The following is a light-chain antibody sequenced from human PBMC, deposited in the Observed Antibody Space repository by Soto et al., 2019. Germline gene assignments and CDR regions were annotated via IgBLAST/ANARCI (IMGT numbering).Light chain of an antibody. CDR2: GNT. Sequence: QSALTQPPSVSGAPGQRVTISCTGSSSNIGAGYDLHWYQQLPGAAPKLLIYGNTNRPSGVPDRFSGSKSGTSASLAITGLQAEDEADYYCQSYDSSLRGPLVFGGGTKLTVL. V-gene: IGLV1-40*01. CDR1: SSNIGAGYD. J-gene: IGLJ2*01. CDR3: QSYDSSLRGPLV.